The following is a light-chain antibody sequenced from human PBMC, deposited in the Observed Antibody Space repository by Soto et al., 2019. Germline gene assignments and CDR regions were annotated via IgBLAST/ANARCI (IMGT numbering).Light chain of an antibody. CDR1: QSVSTTY. J-gene: IGKJ2*01. V-gene: IGKV3-20*01. CDR2: GAS. Sequence: EIVLTQSPGTLSLSPGERATLSCRASQSVSTTYLAWYQQKPGQAPRLLIYGASSRATGIPDRFIGSGSGTDVSLTISTLEPEDFVMYYCQHYGNSPMFTFGQGTKLESK. CDR3: QHYGNSPMFT.